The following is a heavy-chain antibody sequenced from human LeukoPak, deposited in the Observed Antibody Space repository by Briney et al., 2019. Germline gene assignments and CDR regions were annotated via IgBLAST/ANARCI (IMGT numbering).Heavy chain of an antibody. CDR1: GFTVSSNY. Sequence: GGSLRLSCAASGFTVSSNYMSWVRQAPGKGLEWVSVIYSGGSTYYADSVKGRFTISRDNSKNTLYPQMNSLRAEDTAVYYCASLSWSRLELRAFDIWGQGTMVTVSS. D-gene: IGHD1-7*01. V-gene: IGHV3-53*01. J-gene: IGHJ3*02. CDR3: ASLSWSRLELRAFDI. CDR2: IYSGGST.